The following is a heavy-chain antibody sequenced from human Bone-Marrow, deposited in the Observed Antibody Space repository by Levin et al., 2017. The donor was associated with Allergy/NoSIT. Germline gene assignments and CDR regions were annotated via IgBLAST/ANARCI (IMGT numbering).Heavy chain of an antibody. J-gene: IGHJ5*02. Sequence: ASVKVSCKPSGYIFTTHAVNWVRQAPGQGLEYMGWINTKTGNPTYAQDFTGRFVFSLDTSVSTAYLHIVDLETEDTAMYYCARGPSRRNWFDPWGQGTLVTVSS. CDR3: ARGPSRRNWFDP. D-gene: IGHD2-2*01. CDR2: INTKTGNP. V-gene: IGHV7-4-1*01. CDR1: GYIFTTHA.